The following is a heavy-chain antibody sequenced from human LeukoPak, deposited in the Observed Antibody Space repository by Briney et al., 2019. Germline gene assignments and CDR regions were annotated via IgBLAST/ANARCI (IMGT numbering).Heavy chain of an antibody. CDR3: AKGPYYDILTGYWT. V-gene: IGHV3-23*01. CDR2: ISGSDGST. D-gene: IGHD3-9*01. CDR1: GFTFSSYA. Sequence: GGSLRLSCAASGFTFSSYAMSWVRQAPGKGLEWVSGISGSDGSTNYADSVKGRFTISRDNSKNTLYLQMNSLRAEDTAVYYCAKGPYYDILTGYWTWGQGTLVTVSS. J-gene: IGHJ5*02.